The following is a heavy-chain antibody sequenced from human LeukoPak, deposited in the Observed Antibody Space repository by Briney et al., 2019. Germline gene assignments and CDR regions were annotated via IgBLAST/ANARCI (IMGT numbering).Heavy chain of an antibody. CDR3: ARSLGGYWFDP. V-gene: IGHV4-31*03. CDR2: IYYSGST. Sequence: SETLSLTCTVSGGSIRSGGHYWSWIRQHPRKGLEWIGYIYYSGSTYYNPSLKSRVTISVDTSKDQFSLKLSSVTATDTAVYYCARSLGGYWFDPWGQGTLVTVSS. CDR1: GGSIRSGGHY. J-gene: IGHJ5*02.